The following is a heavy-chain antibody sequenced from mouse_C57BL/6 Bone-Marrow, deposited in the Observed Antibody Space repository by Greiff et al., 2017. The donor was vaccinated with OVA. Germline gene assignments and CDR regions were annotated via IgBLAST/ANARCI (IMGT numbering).Heavy chain of an antibody. V-gene: IGHV2-9-1*01. CDR3: ARSRWLLPLDY. CDR2: LWTGGGT. J-gene: IGHJ2*01. CDR1: GFSLTSYA. Sequence: VMLVESGPGLVAPSQSLSITCTVSGFSLTSYAISWVRQPPGKGLEWLGVLWTGGGTNYNSALKSRLSISKDNSKSQVFLKMNSLQTDDTARYYCARSRWLLPLDYWGQGTTLTVSS. D-gene: IGHD2-3*01.